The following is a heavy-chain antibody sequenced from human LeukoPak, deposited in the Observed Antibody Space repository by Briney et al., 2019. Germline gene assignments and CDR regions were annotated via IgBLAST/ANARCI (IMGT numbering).Heavy chain of an antibody. Sequence: GGSLRLSCAASGFTFSSYAMSWVRQAPGKGLEWVSAISGSGGSTYYADSVKGRFTISRDNSKNTLYLQMNSLRAEDTAVYYCARGYYYTTGFYSFDYWGQGTLVTVSS. D-gene: IGHD3-22*01. CDR1: GFTFSSYA. CDR2: ISGSGGST. CDR3: ARGYYYTTGFYSFDY. J-gene: IGHJ4*02. V-gene: IGHV3-23*01.